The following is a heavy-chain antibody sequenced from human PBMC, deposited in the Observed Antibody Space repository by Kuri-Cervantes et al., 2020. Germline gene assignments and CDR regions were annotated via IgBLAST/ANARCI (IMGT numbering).Heavy chain of an antibody. V-gene: IGHV4-39*07. D-gene: IGHD2-15*01. CDR2: IYYSGST. Sequence: SETLSLTCTVSGCSISSSSYYWGWIRQPPGKGLEWIGSIYYSGSTYYNPSLKSRVTISVDTSKNQFSLKLSSVTAADTAVYYCARDRGIVVPDYYYYGMDVWGQGTTVTVSS. CDR3: ARDRGIVVPDYYYYGMDV. CDR1: GCSISSSSYY. J-gene: IGHJ6*02.